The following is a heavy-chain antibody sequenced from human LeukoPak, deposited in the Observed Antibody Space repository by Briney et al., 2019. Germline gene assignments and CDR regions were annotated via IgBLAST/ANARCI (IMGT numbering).Heavy chain of an antibody. D-gene: IGHD3-3*01. J-gene: IGHJ6*03. V-gene: IGHV4-4*07. CDR2: IYTSGST. CDR3: ARETEAYDFWSGYYKGYYYYYYMDV. Sequence: SETLSLTCTVSGGSISSYYWSSIRQPAGKGLEWIGRIYTSGSTNYNPSLKSRVTMSVDTSKNQFSLKLSSVTAADTAVYYWARETEAYDFWSGYYKGYYYYYYMDVWGKGTTVTVSS. CDR1: GGSISSYY.